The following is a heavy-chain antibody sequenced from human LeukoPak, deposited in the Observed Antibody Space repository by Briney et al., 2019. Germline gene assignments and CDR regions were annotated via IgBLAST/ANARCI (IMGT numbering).Heavy chain of an antibody. CDR1: GGSISSSVYY. CDR3: ARSSTGYSGGWTVEFDY. J-gene: IGHJ4*02. Sequence: SETLSLTCTVSGGSISSSVYYWGWIRQPPGKGLEWIGSIYYSGSAYYNPSLKSRVTISVDTSKNQFSLKLSSVTAADTAVYYCARSSTGYSGGWTVEFDYWGQGTLVTVSS. V-gene: IGHV4-39*07. D-gene: IGHD6-19*01. CDR2: IYYSGSA.